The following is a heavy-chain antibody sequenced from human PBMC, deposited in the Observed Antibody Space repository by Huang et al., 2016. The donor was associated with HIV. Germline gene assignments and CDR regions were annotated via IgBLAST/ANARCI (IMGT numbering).Heavy chain of an antibody. CDR2: IIPIFGTA. CDR1: GGTFSSYV. CDR3: ARSAPIFDYYYYMDV. J-gene: IGHJ6*03. V-gene: IGHV1-69*13. Sequence: QVQLVQSGAEVKKPGSSVKVSCKASGGTFSSYVISWVRQAPGQGLEWMGVIIPIFGTADYAQTFQGRVTITADESTSTAYMELSSLRSEDTTVYYCARSAPIFDYYYYMDVWGKGTTVTVSS.